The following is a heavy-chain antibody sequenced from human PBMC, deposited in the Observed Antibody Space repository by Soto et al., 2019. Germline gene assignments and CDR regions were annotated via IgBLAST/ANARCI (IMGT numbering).Heavy chain of an antibody. CDR2: ISSTGNYI. D-gene: IGHD2-2*02. CDR3: TRDRSVAIITSYGMDV. J-gene: IGHJ6*02. V-gene: IGHV3-21*01. Sequence: PGESLKISCAASGFTFKNYNMNWVRQAPGKGLEWVSSISSTGNYIYYADSVKGRFTISRDNAKNSLYLQMNSLRAEDTAVYYCTRDRSVAIITSYGMDVWGRGTTVTVSS. CDR1: GFTFKNYN.